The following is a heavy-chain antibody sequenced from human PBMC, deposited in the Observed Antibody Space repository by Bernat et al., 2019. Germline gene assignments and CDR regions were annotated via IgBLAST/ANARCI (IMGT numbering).Heavy chain of an antibody. CDR2: IKSKTDGATT. Sequence: EVQLVESGGGLVKPGGSLRLSCAASGFTFNNAWMNWVRQASGKGLEWVGRIKSKTDGATTDYAATAKGRFTISRDDSKNTLCFQMNSLTAEDSAVYICTTGGWDLRLWGQVTLVTVSS. D-gene: IGHD1-26*01. CDR1: GFTFNNAW. CDR3: TTGGWDLRL. V-gene: IGHV3-15*07. J-gene: IGHJ4*03.